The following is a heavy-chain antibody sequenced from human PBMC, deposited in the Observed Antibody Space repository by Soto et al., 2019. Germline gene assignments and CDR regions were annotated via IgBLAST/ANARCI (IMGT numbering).Heavy chain of an antibody. Sequence: GASVKVSCKASGYTFTSYAMHWVRQAPGQRLEWMRWINAGNGNTKYSQKFQGRVTITRDTSASTAYMELSSLRSEDTAVYYCARDYPRYARAAAPNFDYWGQGTLVTVSS. CDR2: INAGNGNT. J-gene: IGHJ4*02. CDR1: GYTFTSYA. D-gene: IGHD2-2*01. V-gene: IGHV1-3*01. CDR3: ARDYPRYARAAAPNFDY.